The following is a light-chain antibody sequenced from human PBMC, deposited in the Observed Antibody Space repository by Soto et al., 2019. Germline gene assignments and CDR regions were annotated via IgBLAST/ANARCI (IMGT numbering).Light chain of an antibody. CDR2: DAS. CDR1: QFIDRY. CDR3: QQRSNLPPT. Sequence: EIVLTQSASTLSLSPGERANLSCRASQFIDRYLAWYRQIPGQSPRLLIYDASNRATGIPDRFSGGGYGTDFNLTISSLETEDFAVYYCQQRSNLPPTFGQGTRLEIK. J-gene: IGKJ5*01. V-gene: IGKV3-11*01.